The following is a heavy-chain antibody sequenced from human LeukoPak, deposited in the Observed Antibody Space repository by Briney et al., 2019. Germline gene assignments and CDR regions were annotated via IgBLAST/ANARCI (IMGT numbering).Heavy chain of an antibody. J-gene: IGHJ5*02. CDR2: IIPIFGTA. CDR1: GGTFSSYA. V-gene: IGHV1-69*06. Sequence: SVKASCKASGGTFSSYAISWVRQAPGQGLEWMGGIIPIFGTANYAQKFQGRVTITADKSTSTAYMELSSLRSEDTAVYYCARGGDFDWLLSNWFGPWGQGTLVTVSS. CDR3: ARGGDFDWLLSNWFGP. D-gene: IGHD3-9*01.